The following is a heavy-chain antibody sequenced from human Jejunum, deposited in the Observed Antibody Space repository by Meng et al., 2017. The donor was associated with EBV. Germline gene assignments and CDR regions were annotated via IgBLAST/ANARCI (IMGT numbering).Heavy chain of an antibody. CDR3: TTDPGDYQDF. D-gene: IGHD4-17*01. Sequence: EVQLXXXXXGLVXPXXXLRLXXXASGVWSHFSNAWMSWVRQAPGKGLEWVGRIKSKTYGATADHAAPVKGRFTISRDDSKGTLFLQMNSLKTEDTAVYYCTTDPGDYQDFWGRGTLVTVS. J-gene: IGHJ4*02. CDR2: IKSKTYGATA. V-gene: IGHV3-15*01. CDR1: GVWSHFSNAW.